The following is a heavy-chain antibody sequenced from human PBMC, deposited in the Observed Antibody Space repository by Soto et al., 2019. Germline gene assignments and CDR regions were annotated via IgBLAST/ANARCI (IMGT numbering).Heavy chain of an antibody. CDR3: ARDLSKNLWFGELSTHWFDP. V-gene: IGHV4-4*07. J-gene: IGHJ5*02. Sequence: KTSETLSLTCTVSGGSISSYYWSWIRQPAGKGLEWIGRIYTSGSTNYNPSLKSRVTMSVDTSKNQFSLKLSSVTAADTAVYYCARDLSKNLWFGELSTHWFDPWGQGTLVTVSS. D-gene: IGHD3-10*01. CDR2: IYTSGST. CDR1: GGSISSYY.